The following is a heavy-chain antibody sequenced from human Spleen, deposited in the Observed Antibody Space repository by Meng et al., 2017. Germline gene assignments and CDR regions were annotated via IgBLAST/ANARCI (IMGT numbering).Heavy chain of an antibody. CDR1: GYTFTAYY. Sequence: VRLVPSGAWLKKPGASVKVSCKPSGYTFTAYYIHWVRQAPGQGLEWMGHINPDTGDTLYAQKFQGRVSMTGDTSISTAYVELSGLRSDDTAVYYCARDENISLGKLFGDYWGQGTLVTVSS. CDR3: ARDENISLGKLFGDY. D-gene: IGHD2-21*01. CDR2: INPDTGDT. V-gene: IGHV1-2*06. J-gene: IGHJ4*02.